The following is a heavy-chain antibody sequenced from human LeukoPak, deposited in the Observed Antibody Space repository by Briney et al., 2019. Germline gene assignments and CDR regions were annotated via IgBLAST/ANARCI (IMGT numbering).Heavy chain of an antibody. D-gene: IGHD4-17*01. CDR1: GFTLRSYR. J-gene: IGHJ3*01. Sequence: PGGSLTLSRPATGFTLRSYRMNWVRQAPGKGLEWVSSTSSMSSYIHYADSLKGRFTVSRDNALYSLYLRMSSVGAEETAVYYCARDQAVGDYGDNYGAFDVWGQGTMVTVSS. V-gene: IGHV3-21*01. CDR2: TSSMSSYI. CDR3: ARDQAVGDYGDNYGAFDV.